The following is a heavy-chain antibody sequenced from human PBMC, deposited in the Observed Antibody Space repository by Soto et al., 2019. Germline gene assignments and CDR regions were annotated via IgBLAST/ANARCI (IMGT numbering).Heavy chain of an antibody. CDR3: ASHGFGPLHGLVDV. J-gene: IGHJ6*02. D-gene: IGHD3-10*01. CDR2: INYDGYS. V-gene: IGHV4-59*08. CDR1: GGSTTNYY. Sequence: QVQLQESGPGLVKPSETLSLTCTVSGGSTTNYYCSWFRQPPGKGLEWIGYINYDGYSAYNLSLKRRVTLSMDASKTQFSLMLESVPATDTAVYYCASHGFGPLHGLVDVWGPGTTVIVSS.